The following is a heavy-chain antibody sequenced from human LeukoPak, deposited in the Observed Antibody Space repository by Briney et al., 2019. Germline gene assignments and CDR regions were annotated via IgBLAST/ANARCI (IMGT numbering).Heavy chain of an antibody. CDR2: ISYDGSNK. CDR1: VFTFSSYA. D-gene: IGHD3-10*01. V-gene: IGHV3-30*04. CDR3: ARGATGLWFVGGDY. Sequence: PRGSLRLSCAASVFTFSSYAMHWVRQAPGKGLEWLAVISYDGSNKYYTDSVKGRFTISRDNSKNTLYLQVNSLRAEDTAVYYCARGATGLWFVGGDYWGQGTLVTVSS. J-gene: IGHJ4*02.